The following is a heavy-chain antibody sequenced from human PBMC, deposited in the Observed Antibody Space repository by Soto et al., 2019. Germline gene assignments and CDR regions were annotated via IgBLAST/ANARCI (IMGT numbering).Heavy chain of an antibody. CDR1: GFMFSSAW. J-gene: IGHJ4*02. D-gene: IGHD1-1*01. CDR2: IKSKNDGGAA. V-gene: IGHV3-15*01. Sequence: EVQVVESGGDLVEPGGSLRLSCVTSGFMFSSAWMSWVRQGPGKGLEWVARIKSKNDGGAADYAAPVNGRFSISRHDSKSTVYLQMNSLRAEDTALYYCVEGWNDFWGQGTLVTVSS. CDR3: VEGWNDF.